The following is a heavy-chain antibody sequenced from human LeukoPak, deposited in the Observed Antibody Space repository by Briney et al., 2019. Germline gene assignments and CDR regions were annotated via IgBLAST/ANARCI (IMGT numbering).Heavy chain of an antibody. CDR2: ISYDGRNK. D-gene: IGHD2-15*01. Sequence: GGSLRLSCAASGFSFSNYGMHWVRQAPGKGLEWVAVISYDGRNKYFADSVKGRLTISRDNSKNTVYLEMNSLRDEDTAVYYCARGASWGYCSGGGCLGTDHWGQGTLVTVSS. V-gene: IGHV3-30*03. J-gene: IGHJ4*02. CDR3: ARGASWGYCSGGGCLGTDH. CDR1: GFSFSNYG.